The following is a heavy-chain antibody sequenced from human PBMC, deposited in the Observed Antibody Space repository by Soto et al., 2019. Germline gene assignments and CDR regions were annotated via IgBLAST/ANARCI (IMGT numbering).Heavy chain of an antibody. CDR2: TSKDGSNT. CDR1: GFTFRRHA. CDR3: VRSRSGAVADSFDY. J-gene: IGHJ4*02. Sequence: PCGSLRLSCAASGFTFRRHAIHWVRQAPGKGLEWVAVTSKDGSNTYYVDSVKGRLTISRDNSKNTLYLQMNSLGDEDTAVYYCVRSRSGAVADSFDYWGQGT. D-gene: IGHD3-10*01. V-gene: IGHV3-30*04.